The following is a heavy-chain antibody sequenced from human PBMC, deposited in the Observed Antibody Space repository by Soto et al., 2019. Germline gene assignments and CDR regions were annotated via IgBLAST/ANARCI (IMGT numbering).Heavy chain of an antibody. V-gene: IGHV3-23*01. J-gene: IGHJ4*02. CDR3: AKVSRGSGVVPAAVN. CDR2: ISGSGGST. CDR1: GHTFHNYA. D-gene: IGHD2-2*01. Sequence: EVQLLESGGGLEQPGGSLRLSCVGSGHTFHNYAMTWVRQAPGKGLEWVSGISGSGGSTYYADSVRGRFTISRDDSKNTLYLQMNSLRAEDTAVEYCAKVSRGSGVVPAAVNWGQGTLVTVSS.